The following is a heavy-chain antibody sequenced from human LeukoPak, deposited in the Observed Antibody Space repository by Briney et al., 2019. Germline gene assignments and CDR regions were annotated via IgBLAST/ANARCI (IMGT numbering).Heavy chain of an antibody. CDR1: GGTFSKNA. J-gene: IGHJ6*03. D-gene: IGHD6-13*01. CDR3: ARGPIAAAGTSVFMDV. CDR2: IIPVVGVA. V-gene: IGHV1-69*04. Sequence: SVKVSCKASGGTFSKNAISWVRQAPGQGLEWMGRIIPVVGVAQYAQKFQGRVTITADPSTTTAYMELSSLGSEDTAVYYCARGPIAAAGTSVFMDVWGKGTTVTVSS.